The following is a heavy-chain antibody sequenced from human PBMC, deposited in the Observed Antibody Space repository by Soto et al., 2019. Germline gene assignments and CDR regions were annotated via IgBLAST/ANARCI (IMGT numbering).Heavy chain of an antibody. D-gene: IGHD3-3*01. CDR2: ISGSGGST. V-gene: IGHV3-23*01. J-gene: IGHJ5*02. CDR3: AKAGRPYYDLWSEDRFDP. CDR1: GFTFTSYA. Sequence: GGSLGLSCSASGFTFTSYAMTWVRQAPGKWLEWVSSISGSGGSTYYADSVKGRFTISRDDSKSTLYLQMNSLRAEDTALYYCAKAGRPYYDLWSEDRFDPWGQGTLVTVSS.